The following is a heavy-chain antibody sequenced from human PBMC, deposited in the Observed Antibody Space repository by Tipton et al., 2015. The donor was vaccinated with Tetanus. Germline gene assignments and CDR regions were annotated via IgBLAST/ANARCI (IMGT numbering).Heavy chain of an antibody. CDR1: GFTFSSYA. J-gene: IGHJ6*02. CDR2: ISYDGSNK. Sequence: QVQLVQSGGGVVQPGRSLRLSCAASGFTFSSYAMHWVRQAPGKGLEWVAVISYDGSNKYYADSVKGRFTISRDKSKNALYLQMNSLGAEDSAVYYCARGFMITLGGVIEKDGMDVWGQGTTVSVSS. V-gene: IGHV3-30*14. D-gene: IGHD3-16*02. CDR3: ARGFMITLGGVIEKDGMDV.